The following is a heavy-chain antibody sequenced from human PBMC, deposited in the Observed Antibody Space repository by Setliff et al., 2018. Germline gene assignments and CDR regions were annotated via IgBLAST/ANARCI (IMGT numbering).Heavy chain of an antibody. CDR3: ARASSGWCWAYYYYFDV. CDR1: GGSVNSGYDN. V-gene: IGHV4-61*09. D-gene: IGHD6-19*01. J-gene: IGHJ6*03. Sequence: SETLSLTCTVSGGSVNSGYDNWNWLRQPAGKGLEWIGHINRRGSTNFTPSLKSRVTISLDTSKNQYSLNLTSVTAADTADYYCARASSGWCWAYYYYFDVWGKGTLVTVSS. CDR2: INRRGST.